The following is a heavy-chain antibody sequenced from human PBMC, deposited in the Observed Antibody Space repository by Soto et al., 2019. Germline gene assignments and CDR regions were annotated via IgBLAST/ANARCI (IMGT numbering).Heavy chain of an antibody. V-gene: IGHV4-39*01. D-gene: IGHD4-17*01. CDR1: GGSISSSSYY. CDR3: ARQVLGDYGYLFDY. Sequence: SETLSLTCTVSGGSISSSSYYWGWIRQPPGKGLEWIGSIYYSGSTYYNPSLKSRVTISVDTSKNQFSLKLSSVTAADTAVYYCARQVLGDYGYLFDYWGQGTLVTVSS. J-gene: IGHJ4*02. CDR2: IYYSGST.